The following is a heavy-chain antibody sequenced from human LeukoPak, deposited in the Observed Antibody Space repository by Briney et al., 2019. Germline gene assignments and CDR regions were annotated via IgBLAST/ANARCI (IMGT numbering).Heavy chain of an antibody. Sequence: PGGSLRLSCAASGFTFSIYSMNWVRQAPGKGLEWVSYITSSSSSIYYADSVRGRFTISRDNAKNSLYLQMNSLRAEDTAVYYCARGLQQLVRGFNYYFMDVWGKGTTVTVSS. D-gene: IGHD6-13*01. J-gene: IGHJ6*03. CDR1: GFTFSIYS. CDR3: ARGLQQLVRGFNYYFMDV. V-gene: IGHV3-48*01. CDR2: ITSSSSSI.